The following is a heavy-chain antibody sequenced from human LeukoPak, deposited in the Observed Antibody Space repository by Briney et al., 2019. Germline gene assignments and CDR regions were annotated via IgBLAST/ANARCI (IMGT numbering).Heavy chain of an antibody. Sequence: PGGSLRLSCAASGFTFSSYSMNWVRQAPGKGLEWVSSISSSSSYIYYADSVKGRFTISRDNAKISLYLQMNSLRAEDTAVYYCARGDSGSYQNFDYWGQGTLVTVSS. CDR3: ARGDSGSYQNFDY. CDR2: ISSSSSYI. CDR1: GFTFSSYS. J-gene: IGHJ4*02. D-gene: IGHD1-26*01. V-gene: IGHV3-21*01.